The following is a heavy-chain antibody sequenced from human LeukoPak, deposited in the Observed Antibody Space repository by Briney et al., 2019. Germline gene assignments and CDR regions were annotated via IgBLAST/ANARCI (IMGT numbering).Heavy chain of an antibody. Sequence: GGSLRLSCAGSGFIFSNAWMSWVRQAPGKGLEWVGRIKSKTDGETTDYDAPVKGRFTISRDNSKNTLYLQLNSLRAEDTAVYYCAKDLYGDYDFDCWGQGTLVTVSS. CDR3: AKDLYGDYDFDC. J-gene: IGHJ4*02. V-gene: IGHV3-15*01. CDR2: IKSKTDGETT. CDR1: GFIFSNAW. D-gene: IGHD4-17*01.